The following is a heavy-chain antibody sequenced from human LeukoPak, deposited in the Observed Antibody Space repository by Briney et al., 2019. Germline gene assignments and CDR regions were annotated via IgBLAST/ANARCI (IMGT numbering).Heavy chain of an antibody. D-gene: IGHD3-10*01. Sequence: GSLRLSCAASGFDFGSYSMTWVRQAPGKGLEWVSVISADSATTFYADSVKGRFTISRDNAKNTVFLQMSSLRAEDTALYYCARKSASGNYPLDYWGQGTLVTVSS. V-gene: IGHV3-23*01. CDR3: ARKSASGNYPLDY. J-gene: IGHJ4*02. CDR1: GFDFGSYS. CDR2: ISADSATT.